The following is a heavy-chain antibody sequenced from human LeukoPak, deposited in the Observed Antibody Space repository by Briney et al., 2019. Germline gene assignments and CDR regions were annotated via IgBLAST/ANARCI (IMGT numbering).Heavy chain of an antibody. J-gene: IGHJ4*02. Sequence: ASVKVSCEASGYSFTGYYVHWVRQAPGQGLEWMGWVNPRNGATKYAQNFQGRVTMTRDTSINTAYMELWSLRSDDTAVYYCARENWEEVFGAVTVDWGQGTLVTVSS. CDR3: ARENWEEVFGAVTVD. D-gene: IGHD3-16*02. V-gene: IGHV1-2*02. CDR2: VNPRNGAT. CDR1: GYSFTGYY.